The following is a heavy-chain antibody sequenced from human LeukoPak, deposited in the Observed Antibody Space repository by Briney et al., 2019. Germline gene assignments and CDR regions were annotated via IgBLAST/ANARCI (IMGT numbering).Heavy chain of an antibody. V-gene: IGHV1-18*01. CDR3: ARDTQPYYYGSGKEF. CDR1: GYTFTSSG. CDR2: ISAYNGNT. J-gene: IGHJ4*02. D-gene: IGHD3-10*01. Sequence: GASVKVSCKASGYTFTSSGISWVRQAPGQGLERMGWISAYNGNTNYAQKLQGRVTMTTDTSTSTAYMELRSLRSDDTAVYYCARDTQPYYYGSGKEFWGQGTLVTVSS.